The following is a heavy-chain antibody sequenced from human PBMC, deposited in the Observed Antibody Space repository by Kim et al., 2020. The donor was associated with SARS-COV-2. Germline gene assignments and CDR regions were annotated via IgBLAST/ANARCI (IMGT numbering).Heavy chain of an antibody. CDR3: ARVNSSGWDDYYYYYGMDV. CDR1: GGSISSYY. D-gene: IGHD6-19*01. J-gene: IGHJ6*02. CDR2: IYYSGST. Sequence: SETLSLTCTVSGGSISSYYWSWIRQPPGKGLEWIGYIYYSGSTNYNPSLKSRVTISVDTSKNQFSLKLSSVTAADTAVYYCARVNSSGWDDYYYYYGMDVWGQGTTVTVSS. V-gene: IGHV4-59*01.